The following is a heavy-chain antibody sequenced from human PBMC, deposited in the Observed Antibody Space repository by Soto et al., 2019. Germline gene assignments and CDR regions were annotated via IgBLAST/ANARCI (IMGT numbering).Heavy chain of an antibody. CDR2: ITEDGSGT. D-gene: IGHD2-8*01. J-gene: IGHJ4*02. Sequence: GGSLRLSCATSGFTFSSYPIHWVRQAPGKGPVWVSRITEDGSGTTYADSVKGRFTVTRDNAKNTMYLQMSGLGAEDTAVYYCVRGTNGWRGMDYWGQGTLVTVSS. CDR1: GFTFSSYP. CDR3: VRGTNGWRGMDY. V-gene: IGHV3-74*01.